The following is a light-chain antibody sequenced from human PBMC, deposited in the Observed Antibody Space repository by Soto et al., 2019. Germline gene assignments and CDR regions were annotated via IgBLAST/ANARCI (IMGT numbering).Light chain of an antibody. CDR2: GAS. CDR3: QQYNTYPRT. V-gene: IGKV3-15*01. Sequence: DILLTQSPATLSLSPGERATLSCRASQTVRNNLAWYQQRPGQAPRLLIYGASTRATGITARFSGSGSGTEFTLTISSMKPDEFATYYCQQYNTYPRTFGEGTKVDIK. CDR1: QTVRNN. J-gene: IGKJ4*01.